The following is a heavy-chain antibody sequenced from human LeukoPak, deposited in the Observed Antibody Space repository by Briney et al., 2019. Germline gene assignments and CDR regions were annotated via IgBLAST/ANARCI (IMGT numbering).Heavy chain of an antibody. D-gene: IGHD3-3*01. Sequence: PGGSLRLSCAASGFIFSSYWMSWVRQAPGKGLEWVANIKQDGSEKYYVGSVKGRFTISRDNAKNSLFLQINSLRAEDTAVYYCARHVRFEGVDYWGQGTLVTVSS. CDR2: IKQDGSEK. CDR1: GFIFSSYW. J-gene: IGHJ4*02. CDR3: ARHVRFEGVDY. V-gene: IGHV3-7*01.